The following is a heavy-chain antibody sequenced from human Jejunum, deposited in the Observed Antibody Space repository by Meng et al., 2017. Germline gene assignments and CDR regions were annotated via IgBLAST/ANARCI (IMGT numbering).Heavy chain of an antibody. V-gene: IGHV4-39*07. CDR1: GGSISSSSHY. D-gene: IGHD3-10*01. CDR2: IYYSGST. Sequence: SETLSLTCTVSGGSISSSSHYWGWIRQSPGKGLEWIGNIYYSGSTYYNPSLKSRLTISLDTSKNQFSLKLSSVTAADTAVYYCMREMYYGSGSYYKLDYYYYYGMDVWGQGTTVTVSS. J-gene: IGHJ6*02. CDR3: MREMYYGSGSYYKLDYYYYYGMDV.